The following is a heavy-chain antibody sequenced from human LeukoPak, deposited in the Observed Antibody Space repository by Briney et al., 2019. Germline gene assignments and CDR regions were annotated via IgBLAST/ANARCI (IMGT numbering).Heavy chain of an antibody. Sequence: SETLSLTRTVSSRSISSYYWSWIRHPPGKGLEWVGYIYYIGSTNYNPSLKSRVTISVATSKNQFSLKLSSVTAADTAVYYCARVVGYCSGGSCYGDHFDYWGQGTLVTVSS. CDR2: IYYIGST. J-gene: IGHJ4*02. D-gene: IGHD2-15*01. CDR3: ARVVGYCSGGSCYGDHFDY. V-gene: IGHV4-59*01. CDR1: SRSISSYY.